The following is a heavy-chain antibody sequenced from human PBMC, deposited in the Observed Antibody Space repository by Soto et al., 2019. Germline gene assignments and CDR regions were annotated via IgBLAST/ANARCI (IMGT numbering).Heavy chain of an antibody. CDR3: ARDREGYTYGYYFDS. V-gene: IGHV1-46*02. CDR1: GYSFNNYY. J-gene: IGHJ4*02. Sequence: ASVKVSCKTSGYSFNNYYMNWVRQAPGQGLEWMGIINPSDGSTTYAQKFQGRVTLTRDTSTSTVYMELSSLISEDTAVYYCARDREGYTYGYYFDSWGQGTLVTVSS. D-gene: IGHD3-3*01. CDR2: INPSDGST.